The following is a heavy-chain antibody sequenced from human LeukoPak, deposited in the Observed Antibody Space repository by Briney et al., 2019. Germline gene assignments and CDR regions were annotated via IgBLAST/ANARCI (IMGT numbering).Heavy chain of an antibody. J-gene: IGHJ4*02. CDR1: GGSFSGYY. V-gene: IGHV4-34*01. Sequence: QASETLSLTCAVYGGSFSGYYWSWIRQPPGKGLEWIGEINHSGSTNYNPSLKSRVTISVDTSKNQFSLKLSSVTAADTAVYYRARGPFLMVYAKNNFDYWGQGTLVTVSS. CDR3: ARGPFLMVYAKNNFDY. D-gene: IGHD2-8*01. CDR2: INHSGST.